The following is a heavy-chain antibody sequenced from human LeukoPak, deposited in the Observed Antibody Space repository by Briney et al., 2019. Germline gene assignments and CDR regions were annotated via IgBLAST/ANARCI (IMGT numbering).Heavy chain of an antibody. V-gene: IGHV1-2*02. CDR3: ARVVVVPAVYFDH. J-gene: IGHJ4*02. D-gene: IGHD2-2*01. CDR2: INANSGGV. Sequence: ASVKVSCKASGYTFSGYYMHWVRQALGQGLEWMGWINANSGGVHYAQKFQGRVTMTRDTSTSTAYMELSRLKSDDTAVYYCARVVVVPAVYFDHWGQGALVTVSS. CDR1: GYTFSGYY.